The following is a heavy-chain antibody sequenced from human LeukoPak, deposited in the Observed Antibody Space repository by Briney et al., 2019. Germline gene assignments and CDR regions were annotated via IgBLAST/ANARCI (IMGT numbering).Heavy chain of an antibody. Sequence: ASVKVSCKASGYTSNNFDIDWIRQAPGQGLEWMRSMTPKSGDTDLAQKFQGRVTMTRDTSLNTAYLAVSSLTSDDTAVYYCARGHNYGSGESLARAYWGQGTLVIVSS. J-gene: IGHJ4*02. D-gene: IGHD3-10*01. V-gene: IGHV1-8*02. CDR1: GYTSNNFD. CDR3: ARGHNYGSGESLARAY. CDR2: MTPKSGDT.